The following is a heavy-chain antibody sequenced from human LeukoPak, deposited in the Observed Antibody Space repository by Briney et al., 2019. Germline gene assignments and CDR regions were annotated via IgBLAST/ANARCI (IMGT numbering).Heavy chain of an antibody. CDR2: ISSSSSYI. CDR3: ARVRRYCSSTSCCTWDY. CDR1: GFTFSSYS. Sequence: PGGSLRLSCAASGFTFSSYSMNWVRQAPGKGLEWVSSISSSSSYIYYADSVKGRFTISRDNAKNSLYLQMNSLRAEDTAVYYCARVRRYCSSTSCCTWDYWGQGTLVTVSS. J-gene: IGHJ4*02. V-gene: IGHV3-21*01. D-gene: IGHD2-2*02.